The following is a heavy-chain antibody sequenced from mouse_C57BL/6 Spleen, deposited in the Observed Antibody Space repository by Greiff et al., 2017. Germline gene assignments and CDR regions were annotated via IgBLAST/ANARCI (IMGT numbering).Heavy chain of an antibody. CDR1: GYAFSSSW. CDR2: IYPGDGDT. D-gene: IGHD2-1*01. Sequence: QVQLQQSGPELVKPGASVKISCKASGYAFSSSWMNWVKQRPGKGLEWIGRIYPGDGDTNYNGKFKGKATLTADKSSSTAYMQLSSLTSEDSAVYFCARWDGNYPYYFDYWGQGTTLTVSS. J-gene: IGHJ2*01. CDR3: ARWDGNYPYYFDY. V-gene: IGHV1-82*01.